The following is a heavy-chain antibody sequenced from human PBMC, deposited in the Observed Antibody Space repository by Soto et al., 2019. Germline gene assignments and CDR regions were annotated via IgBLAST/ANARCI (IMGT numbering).Heavy chain of an antibody. Sequence: QVQLVQSGAEVKKPGSSVKVSCKASGGTFSNYAINWVRQAPGQGVEWMGGIIPSYTENYAQKFQGRVTITADESTSTAYMELSSLRSEDTAVYFCARDLRGMGFYYGMDVWGQGTPVTVSS. J-gene: IGHJ6*02. CDR2: IIPSYTE. V-gene: IGHV1-69*01. CDR3: ARDLRGMGFYYGMDV. CDR1: GGTFSNYA. D-gene: IGHD4-17*01.